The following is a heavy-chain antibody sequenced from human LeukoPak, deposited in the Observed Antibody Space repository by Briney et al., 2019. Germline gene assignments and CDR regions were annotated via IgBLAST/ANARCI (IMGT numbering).Heavy chain of an antibody. CDR2: ISWNSGSI. V-gene: IGHV3-9*01. CDR3: ARGIYYGSYY. D-gene: IGHD3-10*01. J-gene: IGHJ4*02. Sequence: GGSLRLSCAAPGFTFDDYAMHWVRQAPGKGLEWVSGISWNSGSIGYADSVKGRFTISRDNAKNSLYLQMNSLRAEDTAVYYCARGIYYGSYYWGQGTLVTVSS. CDR1: GFTFDDYA.